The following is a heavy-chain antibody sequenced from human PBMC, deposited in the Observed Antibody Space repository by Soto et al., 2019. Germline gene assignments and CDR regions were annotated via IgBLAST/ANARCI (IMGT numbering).Heavy chain of an antibody. Sequence: GGSLRLSCAASGFTFSSYWMSWVRQAPGKGPEWVANIKQDGSEKYYVDSVKGRFTISRDNAKNSLYLQMNSLRAEDTAVYYCAISSGWYYFDYWGQGTLVTVSS. CDR3: AISSGWYYFDY. CDR1: GFTFSSYW. CDR2: IKQDGSEK. J-gene: IGHJ4*02. V-gene: IGHV3-7*05. D-gene: IGHD6-19*01.